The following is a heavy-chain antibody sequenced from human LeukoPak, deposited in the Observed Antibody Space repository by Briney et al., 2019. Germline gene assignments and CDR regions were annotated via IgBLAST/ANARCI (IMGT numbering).Heavy chain of an antibody. CDR2: IRGSARST. Sequence: PGGSLRLTCAASGFPFSSYAMSCVRQAPGKGLEWVSAIRGSARSTYYADSVKGRFTISRDNSKNTLSLQMNSMRAEDTAVYYCAKGIDEVPAAILATYYYYYYGMDVWGQGTTVTVSS. J-gene: IGHJ6*02. D-gene: IGHD2-2*02. V-gene: IGHV3-23*01. CDR1: GFPFSSYA. CDR3: AKGIDEVPAAILATYYYYYYGMDV.